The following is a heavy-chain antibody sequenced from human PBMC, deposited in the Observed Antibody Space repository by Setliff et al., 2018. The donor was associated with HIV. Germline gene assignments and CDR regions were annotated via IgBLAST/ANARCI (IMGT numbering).Heavy chain of an antibody. J-gene: IGHJ4*02. CDR3: TTRGTWDYRDYFDY. CDR1: GLLFTNAW. Sequence: GESLKISCAASGLLFTNAWMSWVRQAPGKGLEWVGRIKTKTDGGTTDYAAPVKGRFTISRDDSKKMLYLQMNSLKTEDTAVYYCTTRGTWDYRDYFDYWGQGTLVTVS. V-gene: IGHV3-15*01. D-gene: IGHD1-26*01. CDR2: IKTKTDGGTT.